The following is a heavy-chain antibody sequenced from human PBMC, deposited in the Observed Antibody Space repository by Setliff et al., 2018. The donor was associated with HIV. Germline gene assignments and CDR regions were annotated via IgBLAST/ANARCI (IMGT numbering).Heavy chain of an antibody. D-gene: IGHD1-1*01. CDR3: ARGLGEMGTKLGNYFDY. CDR1: GESHSGYY. Sequence: SETLSLTCAVYGESHSGYYWSWPRQPPGKGLEWIGEINHSGTTNYNASLNRRVTISVDTSKNQFSLKLGSVTAADTAMYYCARGLGEMGTKLGNYFDYWGQGTLVTVSS. V-gene: IGHV4-34*01. J-gene: IGHJ4*02. CDR2: INHSGTT.